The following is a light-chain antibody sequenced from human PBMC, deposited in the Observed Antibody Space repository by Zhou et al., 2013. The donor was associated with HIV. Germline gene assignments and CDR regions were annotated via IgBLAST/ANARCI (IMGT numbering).Light chain of an antibody. CDR2: DAS. Sequence: DIQMTQSPSSLSASVGDRVTITCQASQDISTYVNWYQQKPGKAPNLLIYDASSLQSGVPSRFRGSGSGTDFTLTISNLQPEDFATYYCQQTNSFPRTFGQGTKLEIK. CDR3: QQTNSFPRT. V-gene: IGKV1-12*01. CDR1: QDISTY. J-gene: IGKJ2*01.